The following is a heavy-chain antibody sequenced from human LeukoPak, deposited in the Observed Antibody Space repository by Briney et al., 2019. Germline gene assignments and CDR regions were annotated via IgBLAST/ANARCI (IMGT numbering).Heavy chain of an antibody. J-gene: IGHJ6*03. CDR3: AKDLVVWSGYYYYYMDV. CDR1: GFTFSSYG. V-gene: IGHV3-30*02. Sequence: GGSLRLSCAASGFTFSSYGMHWVRQAPGKGLEWVAFIRYDGSNKYYADSVKGRFTISRDNSKNTLYLQMNSLRAEDTAVYYCAKDLVVWSGYYYYYMDVWGKGTTVTVSS. CDR2: IRYDGSNK. D-gene: IGHD3-3*01.